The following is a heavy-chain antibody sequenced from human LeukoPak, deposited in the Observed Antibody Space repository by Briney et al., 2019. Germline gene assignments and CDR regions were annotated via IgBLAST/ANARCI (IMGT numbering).Heavy chain of an antibody. CDR2: IRYYGSNK. J-gene: IGHJ4*02. V-gene: IGHV3-30*02. Sequence: GGSLRLSCAASGFTSSSYGMHWVRPAPGKGLEWVAFIRYYGSNKYYTDSVKGRFTISRDNSKNTLYLQMNSLRAEDTAVYYCAKEDYDILTGSAFDYWGQGTLVTVSS. D-gene: IGHD3-9*01. CDR3: AKEDYDILTGSAFDY. CDR1: GFTSSSYG.